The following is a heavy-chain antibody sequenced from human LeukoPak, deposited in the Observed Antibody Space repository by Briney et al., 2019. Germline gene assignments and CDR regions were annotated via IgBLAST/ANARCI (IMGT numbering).Heavy chain of an antibody. D-gene: IGHD1-26*01. Sequence: GGSLRLSCAASGFTFSDYYMSWIRQAPGKGLEWVSYISSSGSTIYYADSVKGRFTISRDNSKNTLYLQMNSLRAEDTAVYYCARADGGSYCHFDYWGQGTLVTVSS. J-gene: IGHJ4*02. CDR3: ARADGGSYCHFDY. CDR2: ISSSGSTI. V-gene: IGHV3-11*04. CDR1: GFTFSDYY.